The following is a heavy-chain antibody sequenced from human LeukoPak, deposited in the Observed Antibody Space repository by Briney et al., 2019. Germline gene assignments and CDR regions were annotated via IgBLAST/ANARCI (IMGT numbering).Heavy chain of an antibody. CDR1: GFTFSSYG. V-gene: IGHV3-23*01. CDR2: ISGSGGIT. CDR3: ARRAGGYSHPYDY. J-gene: IGHJ4*02. Sequence: GGSLRLSCAASGFTFSSYGMSWVRQAPGKGLEWVSTISGSGGITYYADSVKGRFTISRDNSKNTLYLQMNSLRAEDTAVYCCARRAGGYSHPYDYWGQGTLVTVSS. D-gene: IGHD4-23*01.